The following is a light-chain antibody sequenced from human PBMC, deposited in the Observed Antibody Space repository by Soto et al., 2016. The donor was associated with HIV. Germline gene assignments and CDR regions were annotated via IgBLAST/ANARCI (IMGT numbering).Light chain of an antibody. CDR3: QQYYSQWT. CDR2: TAS. Sequence: DIQMTQSPSTLSASVGDRVTITCRASQSVSSWLAWYQQKPGKAPQLLIYTASTLESGVPYRFSGSGSGTDFTLTISSLQPDDSATYYCQQYYSQWTFGQGTKVKSN. V-gene: IGKV1-5*03. CDR1: QSVSSW. J-gene: IGKJ1*01.